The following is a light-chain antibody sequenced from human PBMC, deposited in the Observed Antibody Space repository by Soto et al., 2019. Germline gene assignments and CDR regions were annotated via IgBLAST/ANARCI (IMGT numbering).Light chain of an antibody. CDR2: AVS. CDR1: QSVDSRY. CDR3: QQYCSSPRYS. V-gene: IGKV3-20*01. Sequence: DIVLTQSPGTLSLSPGERATLSCRASQSVDSRYLAWYQQKPGQAPRLVTHAVSRRATGIPDRFSGSGSGTDFTLTISRLEPEDFAEYYCQQYCSSPRYSFGQGTYLEIK. J-gene: IGKJ2*03.